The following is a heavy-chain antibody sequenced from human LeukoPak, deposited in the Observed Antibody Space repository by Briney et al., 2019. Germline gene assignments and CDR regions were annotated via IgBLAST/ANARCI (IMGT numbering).Heavy chain of an antibody. CDR3: AREPSPWELPYFDN. CDR1: GYTFTGYF. D-gene: IGHD1-26*01. Sequence: ASVKVSCKASGYTFTGYFIHWVRQVPGQGLEWMGCINPNSGGTKYAQKVQGRVTMTRDTSMSTIYVELSRLRADDAAVYYCAREPSPWELPYFDNWGQGTLVTVSS. J-gene: IGHJ4*02. CDR2: INPNSGGT. V-gene: IGHV1-2*02.